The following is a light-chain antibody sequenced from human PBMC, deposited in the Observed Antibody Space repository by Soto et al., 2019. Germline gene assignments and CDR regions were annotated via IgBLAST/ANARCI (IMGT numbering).Light chain of an antibody. J-gene: IGLJ2*01. Sequence: QSALTQPASVSGSPGQSITISCTGTSSDVGGYNYVSWYQQHPGKAPKLMIYDVSNRPSGVSNRFSGSKSGNTASLTISGLQAEDEADYYCSSSTRSSTLVVFGGGTKLTVL. CDR2: DVS. CDR1: SSDVGGYNY. CDR3: SSSTRSSTLVV. V-gene: IGLV2-14*01.